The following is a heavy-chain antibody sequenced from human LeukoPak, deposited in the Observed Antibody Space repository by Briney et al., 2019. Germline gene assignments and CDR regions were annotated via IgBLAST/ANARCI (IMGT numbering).Heavy chain of an antibody. CDR3: ATDLGLTMIRGVIVQ. CDR1: GFTFTNAW. D-gene: IGHD3-10*01. J-gene: IGHJ4*02. V-gene: IGHV3-15*01. Sequence: PGGSLRLSCAASGFTFTNAWMTWVRQAPGKGLEWVGRIKSKGDRETTDYAAPVKGRFFMSRDDSRATVFLQMYSLNADDTAVYYCATDLGLTMIRGVIVQWGPGALVTVSS. CDR2: IKSKGDRETT.